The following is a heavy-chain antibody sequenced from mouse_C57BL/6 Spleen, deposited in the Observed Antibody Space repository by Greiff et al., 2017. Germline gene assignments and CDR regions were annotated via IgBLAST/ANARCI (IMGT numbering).Heavy chain of an antibody. D-gene: IGHD2-1*01. V-gene: IGHV5-17*01. CDR2: ISSGSSTI. Sequence: EVQVLESGGGLVKPGGSLKLSCAASGFTFSDYGMHWVRQAPEKGLEWVAYISSGSSTIYYADTVKGRFTISRDNAKNTLFLQMTSLRSEDTAMYYCARPIWQLRAMDYWGQGTSVTVSS. CDR3: ARPIWQLRAMDY. J-gene: IGHJ4*01. CDR1: GFTFSDYG.